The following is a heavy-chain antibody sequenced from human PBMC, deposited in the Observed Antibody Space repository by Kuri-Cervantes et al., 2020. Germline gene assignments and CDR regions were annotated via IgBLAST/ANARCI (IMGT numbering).Heavy chain of an antibody. Sequence: GGSLRLSCAASGFTVSNNYMSWVRQAPRKGLECVSIIYSGGKTYYTDSVKGRFTISRDNSKNTLYLQMNSLRVEDTAMYYCVREYCSSSICTFDYWGQGTLVTVSS. J-gene: IGHJ4*02. CDR3: VREYCSSSICTFDY. CDR2: IYSGGKT. V-gene: IGHV3-66*01. CDR1: GFTVSNNY. D-gene: IGHD2-2*01.